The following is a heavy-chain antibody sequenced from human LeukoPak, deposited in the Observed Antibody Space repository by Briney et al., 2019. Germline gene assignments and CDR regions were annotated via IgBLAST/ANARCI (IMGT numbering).Heavy chain of an antibody. J-gene: IGHJ4*02. CDR2: IYYSGST. D-gene: IGHD3-22*01. V-gene: IGHV4-59*12. Sequence: SETLSLTCTVSGGSISSYYWSRIGQPPGKGLEWIGSIYYSGSTYYNPSLKSRVTISVDTSKNQFSLKLSSVTAADTAVYYCARDYDSSGYYPAAFDYWGQGTLVTVSS. CDR1: GGSISSYY. CDR3: ARDYDSSGYYPAAFDY.